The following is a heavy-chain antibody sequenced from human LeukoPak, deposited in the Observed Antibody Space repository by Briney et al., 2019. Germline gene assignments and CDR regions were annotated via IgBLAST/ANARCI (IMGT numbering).Heavy chain of an antibody. J-gene: IGHJ6*04. D-gene: IGHD6-19*01. Sequence: ASVKVSCKASGYTFTSYAMHWVGQAPGQRLEWMGWINAGNGNTKYSQKFQGRVTITRDTSASTAYMELSSLRSEDTAVYYCARDRGAVAGRRLGYYYYGMDVWGKGTTVTVSS. CDR2: INAGNGNT. CDR1: GYTFTSYA. V-gene: IGHV1-3*01. CDR3: ARDRGAVAGRRLGYYYYGMDV.